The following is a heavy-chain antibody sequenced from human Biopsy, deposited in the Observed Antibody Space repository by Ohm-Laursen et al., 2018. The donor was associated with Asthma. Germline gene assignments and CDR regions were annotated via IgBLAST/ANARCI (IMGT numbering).Heavy chain of an antibody. CDR2: IYYTGST. J-gene: IGHJ4*02. V-gene: IGHV4-59*01. D-gene: IGHD6-19*01. CDR3: ARVWAGGFDS. CDR1: GGSINNYY. Sequence: SETLSLTCTVSGGSINNYYWSWIRQPPGKGLDLIGYIYYTGSTNYNPSLKSRVTLSVDTSNNQFSLKLSSVTAADTAFYYCARVWAGGFDSWGQGTLVTVSS.